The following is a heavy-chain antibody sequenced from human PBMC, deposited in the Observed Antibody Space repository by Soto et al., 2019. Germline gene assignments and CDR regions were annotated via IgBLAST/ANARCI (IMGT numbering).Heavy chain of an antibody. J-gene: IGHJ4*02. V-gene: IGHV3-33*01. D-gene: IGHD4-4*01. CDR2: IWNDGTTT. CDR1: GFSFSPSG. CDR3: ARDGSHYDVDY. Sequence: LVESGGGVAQPGRSLRLSCATSGFSFSPSGMHWVRQAPGKGLEWLAFIWNDGTTTYYADSVKGRFTISRDNSKNTLYLQRNSLRDEDTAVYYCARDGSHYDVDYWGQGTLVTVSS.